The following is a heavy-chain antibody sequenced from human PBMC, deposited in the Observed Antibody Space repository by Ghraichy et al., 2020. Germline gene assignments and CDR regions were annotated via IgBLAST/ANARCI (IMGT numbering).Heavy chain of an antibody. Sequence: SETLSLTCTVSGGSISSSSYYWGWIRQPPGKGLEWIGSIYYSGSTYYNPSLKSRVTISVDTSKNQFSLKLSSVTAADTAVYYCARVDCSSTSCYVDYWGQGTLVTVSS. D-gene: IGHD2-2*01. CDR3: ARVDCSSTSCYVDY. V-gene: IGHV4-39*01. CDR2: IYYSGST. CDR1: GGSISSSSYY. J-gene: IGHJ4*02.